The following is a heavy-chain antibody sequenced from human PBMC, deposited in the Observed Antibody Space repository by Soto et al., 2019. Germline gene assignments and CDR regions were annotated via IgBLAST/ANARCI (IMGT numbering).Heavy chain of an antibody. CDR1: GFTFSNYA. D-gene: IGHD5-12*01. CDR2: ISGSGGGT. Sequence: GGSLRLSCAASGFTFSNYAVTWVRQAPGKGLEWVSSISGSGGGTYYADSVKGRLTISRDNSKNTLYLQMNSLRADDTAVYYCAKGGTYSGYAPFYYYYYMDVWGKGTTVTVSS. V-gene: IGHV3-23*01. CDR3: AKGGTYSGYAPFYYYYYMDV. J-gene: IGHJ6*03.